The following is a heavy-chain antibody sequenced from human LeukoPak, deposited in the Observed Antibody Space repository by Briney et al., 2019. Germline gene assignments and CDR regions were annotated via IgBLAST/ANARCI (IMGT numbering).Heavy chain of an antibody. CDR1: GYTFTGYY. CDR2: INPNSGGT. CDR3: ARVVEGAFDI. J-gene: IGHJ3*02. Sequence: ASVKVSCKASGYTFTGYYMHGVRQAPGQGLERMGWINPNSGGTNYAQKFQGRVTITRNTSISTAYMELSSLTSEDTAVYYCARVVEGAFDIWGQGTMVIVSS. V-gene: IGHV1-2*02.